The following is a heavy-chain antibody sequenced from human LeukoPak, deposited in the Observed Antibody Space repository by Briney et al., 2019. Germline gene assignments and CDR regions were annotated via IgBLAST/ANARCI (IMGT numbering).Heavy chain of an antibody. CDR2: ISAYNGNT. CDR1: GYTFTSYG. J-gene: IGHJ5*02. D-gene: IGHD3-3*01. V-gene: IGHV1-18*01. Sequence: ASVKVSCRASGYTFTSYGISWVRQAPGQGLEWMGWISAYNGNTNYAQKLQGRVTVTTDTSTSTAYMELRSLRSDDTAVYYCARGLSIDFWSGYYPGWFDPWGQGTLVTVSS. CDR3: ARGLSIDFWSGYYPGWFDP.